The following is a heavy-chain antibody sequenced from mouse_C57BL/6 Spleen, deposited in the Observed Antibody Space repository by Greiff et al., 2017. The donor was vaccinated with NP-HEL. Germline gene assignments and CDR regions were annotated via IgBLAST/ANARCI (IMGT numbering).Heavy chain of an antibody. J-gene: IGHJ1*03. D-gene: IGHD1-1*01. V-gene: IGHV5-4*01. CDR1: GFTFSSYA. Sequence: EVKLMESGGGLVKPGGSLKLSCAASGFTFSSYAMSWVRQTPEKRLEWVATISDGGSYTYYPDNVKGRFTISRDNAKNNLYLQMSHLKSEDTAMYYCARDYYYGSSSENFDVWGTGTTVTVSS. CDR2: ISDGGSYT. CDR3: ARDYYYGSSSENFDV.